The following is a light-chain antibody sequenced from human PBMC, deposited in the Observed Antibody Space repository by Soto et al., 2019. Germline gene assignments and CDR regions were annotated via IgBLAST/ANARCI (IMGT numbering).Light chain of an antibody. CDR1: QSVLYSSNNKNY. CDR3: QQYLSTPPT. J-gene: IGKJ2*01. Sequence: DIVMTQSPDSLAVSLGERATINCKSTQSVLYSSNNKNYLAWYQQKPGQPPKLLIYWASTRGSGVPDRFSGSGSGTDFTLPISSLQAEDVAVYYCQQYLSTPPTFGQGTNLEIK. V-gene: IGKV4-1*01. CDR2: WAS.